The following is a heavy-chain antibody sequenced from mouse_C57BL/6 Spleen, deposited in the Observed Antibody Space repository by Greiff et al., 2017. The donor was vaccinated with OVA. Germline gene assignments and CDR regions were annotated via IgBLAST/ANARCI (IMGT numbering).Heavy chain of an antibody. CDR2: IYPGSGST. CDR1: GYTFTSYW. J-gene: IGHJ3*01. V-gene: IGHV1-55*01. Sequence: QVQLQQPGAELVKPGASVKMSCKASGYTFTSYWITWVKQRPGQGLEWIGDIYPGSGSTNYNEKFKSKATLTVDTSSSTAYMQLSSLTSEDSAVYYCARMGLTGTGFAYWGQGTLVTVSA. CDR3: ARMGLTGTGFAY. D-gene: IGHD4-1*01.